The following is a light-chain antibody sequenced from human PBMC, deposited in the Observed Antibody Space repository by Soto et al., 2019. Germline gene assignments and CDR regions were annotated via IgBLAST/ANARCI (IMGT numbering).Light chain of an antibody. CDR1: QDIKEW. Sequence: DIQMTQSPSTLSASVGDRVIITCRASQDIKEWLAWYQQRPGKAPKLLIYGASKLLTGVPSRFSGSGSGTEFTLIITGRLSDDLATYFCQHYHHYPWTFGQGTKVEV. J-gene: IGKJ1*01. V-gene: IGKV1-5*03. CDR3: QHYHHYPWT. CDR2: GAS.